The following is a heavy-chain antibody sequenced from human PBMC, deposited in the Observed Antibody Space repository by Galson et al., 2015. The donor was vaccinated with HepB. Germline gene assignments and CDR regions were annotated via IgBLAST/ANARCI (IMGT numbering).Heavy chain of an antibody. D-gene: IGHD1-26*01. V-gene: IGHV1-69*04. CDR1: GDTFRTYA. Sequence: VKFSCKASGDTFRTYALSWVRQAPGRGLEWIGNIIPIPAKTNYAQEFQGRVLITADKSTSTAYMEMRSLSFEDTAVYYCARRWEWDQLPQWFDPWGQGILVTVSS. CDR3: ARRWEWDQLPQWFDP. CDR2: IIPIPAKT. J-gene: IGHJ5*02.